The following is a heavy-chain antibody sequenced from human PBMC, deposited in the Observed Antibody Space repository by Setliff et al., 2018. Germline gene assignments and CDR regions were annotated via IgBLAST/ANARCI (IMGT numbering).Heavy chain of an antibody. V-gene: IGHV4-59*08. Sequence: SETLSLTCTGSGGSISTYYWSWIRQPPGKGLEWIGYIYYSGSSTYNPSLKSRVTISVDTSKNQFSLKLTSVTAADTAQYYCARRFTVSRGVDCFDLWGQGAQVTVSS. J-gene: IGHJ4*02. CDR1: GGSISTYY. CDR2: IYYSGSS. D-gene: IGHD3-10*01. CDR3: ARRFTVSRGVDCFDL.